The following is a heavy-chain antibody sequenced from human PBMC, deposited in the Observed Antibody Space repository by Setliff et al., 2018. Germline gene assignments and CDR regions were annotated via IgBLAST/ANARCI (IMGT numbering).Heavy chain of an antibody. CDR1: GGTFSSYA. Sequence: ASVKVSCKASGGTFSSYAIDWVRQAPGQGLEWMGGIIPMFGTTNYAQRFRGRVTITADESTTTAYLELSSLRSEDTAVYYCARDPFRNYDTAPVWFDPWGQGTLVTVSS. V-gene: IGHV1-69*13. CDR2: IIPMFGTT. CDR3: ARDPFRNYDTAPVWFDP. J-gene: IGHJ5*02. D-gene: IGHD3-22*01.